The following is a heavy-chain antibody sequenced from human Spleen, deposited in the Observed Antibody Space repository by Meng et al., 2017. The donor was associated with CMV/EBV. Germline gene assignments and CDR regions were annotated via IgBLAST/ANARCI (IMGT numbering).Heavy chain of an antibody. CDR1: GGTFSSYT. CDR3: ARVDDSSGWAY. J-gene: IGHJ4*02. V-gene: IGHV1-69*02. D-gene: IGHD3-22*01. CDR2: IIPILDIA. Sequence: SVKVSCKASGGTFSSYTFIWVRQAPGQGLEWMGRIIPILDIANYAQNFQGRVTNTSDKSTRTAYMELSSLRSEDTAVYYCARVDDSSGWAYWGQGTLVTVSS.